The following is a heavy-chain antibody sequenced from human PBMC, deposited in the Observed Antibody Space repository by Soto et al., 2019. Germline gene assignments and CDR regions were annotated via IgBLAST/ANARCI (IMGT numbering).Heavy chain of an antibody. D-gene: IGHD6-13*01. J-gene: IGHJ3*02. V-gene: IGHV4-59*01. CDR1: GGSISSYY. CDR3: AGGGQKRVNLEVFDI. CDR2: IYYSGST. Sequence: PSETLSLTCTVSGGSISSYYWSWILQPPGKGLEWIGYIYYSGSTNYNPSLKSRVTISVDTSKNQFSLKLSSVTAADTAVYYCAGGGQKRVNLEVFDIRAKGTLAPVPS.